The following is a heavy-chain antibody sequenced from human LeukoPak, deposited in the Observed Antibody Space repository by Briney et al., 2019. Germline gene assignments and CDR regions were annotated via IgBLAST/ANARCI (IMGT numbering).Heavy chain of an antibody. Sequence: GGSLRLSCAASGFTVSSNDMSWVRQAPGKGLECISVIYSGGSTDYADSVKGRLTISRDNSKNTLYPQMNSLRAEDTAVYYCARVTGYMIEDQFDYWGQGTLVTVSS. CDR3: ARVTGYMIEDQFDY. CDR2: IYSGGST. D-gene: IGHD3-22*01. V-gene: IGHV3-53*01. J-gene: IGHJ4*02. CDR1: GFTVSSND.